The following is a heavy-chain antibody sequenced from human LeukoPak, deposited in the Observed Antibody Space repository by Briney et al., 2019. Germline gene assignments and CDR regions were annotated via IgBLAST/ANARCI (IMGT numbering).Heavy chain of an antibody. CDR3: ARAYYDFWSGHDAFDI. V-gene: IGHV4-61*02. D-gene: IGHD3-3*01. J-gene: IGHJ3*02. CDR2: IYTSGST. CDR1: GGSISSSSYY. Sequence: SQTLSLTCTVSGGSISSSSYYWSWIRQPAGKGLEWIGRIYTSGSTNYNPSLKSRVTISVDTSKNQFSLKLSSVTAADTAVYYCARAYYDFWSGHDAFDIWGRGTMVTVSS.